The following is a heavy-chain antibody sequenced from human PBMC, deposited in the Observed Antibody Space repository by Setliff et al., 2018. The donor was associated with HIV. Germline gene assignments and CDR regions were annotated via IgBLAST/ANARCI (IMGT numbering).Heavy chain of an antibody. CDR1: GFTFGPFW. J-gene: IGHJ4*02. CDR3: AKDRTVVVITIFDY. D-gene: IGHD3-22*01. Sequence: GGSLRLSCAASGFTFGPFWMHWVRQAPGKGLEWVSAISGSGGSTYYADSVKGRFTISGDNSKNTLYLQMNSLRAEDTAVYYCAKDRTVVVITIFDYWGQGTLVTVS. V-gene: IGHV3-23*01. CDR2: ISGSGGST.